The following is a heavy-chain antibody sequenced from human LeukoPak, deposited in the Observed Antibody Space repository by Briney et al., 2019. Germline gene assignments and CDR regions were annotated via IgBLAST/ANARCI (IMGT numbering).Heavy chain of an antibody. J-gene: IGHJ4*02. V-gene: IGHV3-15*07. CDR3: TTEYYDFWSGYSFDY. CDR2: IKSKTDGGTT. D-gene: IGHD3-3*01. CDR1: GLTVSNAW. Sequence: GGSLRLSCAASGLTVSNAWMNWVRQAPGKGLEWVGRIKSKTDGGTTDYAAPVKGRFTISRDHSKNTLYLQMNSLKTEDTAVYYCTTEYYDFWSGYSFDYWGQGTLVTVSS.